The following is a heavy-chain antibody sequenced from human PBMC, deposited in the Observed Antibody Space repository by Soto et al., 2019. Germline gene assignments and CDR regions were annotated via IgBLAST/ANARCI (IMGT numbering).Heavy chain of an antibody. J-gene: IGHJ4*02. V-gene: IGHV4-34*01. D-gene: IGHD3-10*01. CDR2: INHSGST. CDR1: GGSFSGYY. CDR3: ARDRGYYFDY. Sequence: SETLSLTCAVYGGSFSGYYWSWIRQPPGKGLEWIGEINHSGSTNYNPSLKSRVTISVDTSKNQFSLKLSSVTAADTAVYYCARDRGYYFDYWGQGTLVTVSS.